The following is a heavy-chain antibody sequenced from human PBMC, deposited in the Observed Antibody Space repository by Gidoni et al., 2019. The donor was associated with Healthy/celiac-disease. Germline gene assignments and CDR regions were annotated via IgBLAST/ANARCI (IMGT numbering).Heavy chain of an antibody. J-gene: IGHJ2*01. CDR2: IIPIFGTA. Sequence: QVQLVQSGAAVKKPGSSVKVSCKASGGPFSSYAIRWVRQAPGQGLEWMGGIIPIFGTANYAQKFQGRVTITADESTSTAYMELSSLRSEDTAVYYCARDSYYYDSSGYYGWYFDLWGRGTLVTVSS. D-gene: IGHD3-22*01. CDR1: GGPFSSYA. V-gene: IGHV1-69*01. CDR3: ARDSYYYDSSGYYGWYFDL.